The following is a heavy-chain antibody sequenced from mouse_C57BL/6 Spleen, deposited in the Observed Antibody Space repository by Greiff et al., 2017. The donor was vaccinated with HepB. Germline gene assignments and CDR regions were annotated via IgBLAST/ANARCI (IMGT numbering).Heavy chain of an antibody. V-gene: IGHV1-15*01. J-gene: IGHJ2*01. CDR1: GYTFTDYE. CDR2: IDPETGGT. CDR3: TRHPVPVFDD. Sequence: QVQLQQSGAELVRPGASVTLSCKASGYTFTDYEMHWVKQTPVHGLEWIGAIDPETGGTAYNQKFKGKAILTADKSSSTAYMELRSLTSEDSAVYYCTRHPVPVFDDWGQGTTLTVSS.